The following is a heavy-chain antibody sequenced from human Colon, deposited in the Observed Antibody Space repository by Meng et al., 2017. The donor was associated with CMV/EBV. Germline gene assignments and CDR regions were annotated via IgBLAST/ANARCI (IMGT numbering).Heavy chain of an antibody. V-gene: IGHV3-7*01. CDR2: IKPDGTEK. CDR1: GFTFSASW. Sequence: ESLKISCAASGFTFSASWMTRVRQNPGQGLEWVANIKPDGTEKNYVDSVKGRFTIFRDNAKNSLYLQMSTLRAEDTAVYYCVKAWRMGGPLSAFDVWGQGTMVTVSS. CDR3: VKAWRMGGPLSAFDV. D-gene: IGHD1-26*01. J-gene: IGHJ3*01.